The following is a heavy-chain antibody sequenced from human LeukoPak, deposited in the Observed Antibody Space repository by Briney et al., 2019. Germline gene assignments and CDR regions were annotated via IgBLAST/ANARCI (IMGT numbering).Heavy chain of an antibody. J-gene: IGHJ4*02. V-gene: IGHV3-74*01. Sequence: GGSLRLSCEVSGFTTSGYWMHWVRQAPGKGLVWVSRINGDGSITAYADSVKGRFTISRDNAKNTLYLQMNSLRAEDTAVYYCARGRAGNYYNHNDYWGQGTLVTVSS. CDR3: ARGRAGNYYNHNDY. CDR1: GFTTSGYW. CDR2: INGDGSIT. D-gene: IGHD3-10*01.